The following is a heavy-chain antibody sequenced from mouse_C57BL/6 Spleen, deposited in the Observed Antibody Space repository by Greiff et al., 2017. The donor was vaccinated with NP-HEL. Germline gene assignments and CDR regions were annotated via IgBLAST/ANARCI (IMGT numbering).Heavy chain of an antibody. V-gene: IGHV1-50*01. CDR1: GYTFTSYW. Sequence: VQLQQPGAELVKPGASVKLSCKASGYTFTSYWMQWVKQRPGQGLEWIGEIDPSDSYTNYNQKFKGKATLTVDTSSSTAYMQLSSLTSEDSAVYYCARSMNDGYYGAYWGQGTLVTVSA. D-gene: IGHD2-3*01. CDR3: ARSMNDGYYGAY. J-gene: IGHJ3*01. CDR2: IDPSDSYT.